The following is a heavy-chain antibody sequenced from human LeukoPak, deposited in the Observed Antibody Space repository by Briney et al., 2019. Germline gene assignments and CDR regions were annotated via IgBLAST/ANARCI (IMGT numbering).Heavy chain of an antibody. J-gene: IGHJ4*02. CDR3: ARGSRGLAVAGLDY. Sequence: ASVKVSCKASGYTFSSYGITWVRQAPGQGLEWMGWISTYNGNTRCAQKLQGRVAMTTDTSTSTAYMVLTSLRSDDTAVYYCARGSRGLAVAGLDYWGQGTLVTVSS. CDR1: GYTFSSYG. D-gene: IGHD6-19*01. CDR2: ISTYNGNT. V-gene: IGHV1-18*01.